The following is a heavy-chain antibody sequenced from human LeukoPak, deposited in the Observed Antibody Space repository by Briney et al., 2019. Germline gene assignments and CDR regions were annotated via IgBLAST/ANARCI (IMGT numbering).Heavy chain of an antibody. V-gene: IGHV3-23*01. J-gene: IGHJ4*02. CDR2: ISNNGGYT. CDR3: AKQLGYCSDGSCYFPY. Sequence: GGSLRLSCAASGFTFSSSAMSWVRQAPGKGLESVSAISNNGGYTYYADSVQGRFTISRDNSKSTLCLQMNSLRAEDTAVYYCAKQLGYCSDGSCYFPYWGQGTLVTVSS. CDR1: GFTFSSSA. D-gene: IGHD2-15*01.